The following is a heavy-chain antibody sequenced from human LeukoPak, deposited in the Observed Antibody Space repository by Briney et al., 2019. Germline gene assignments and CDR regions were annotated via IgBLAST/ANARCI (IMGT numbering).Heavy chain of an antibody. CDR3: ARGTMVRGVSAPIDY. Sequence: PGGSLRLSCAASGFTFSSYWMHWVRQAPGKGLVWVSRVNRDGSSTSYADSVKGRFTISRDNAKNTLYLQMNSLRAEDTAVYYCARGTMVRGVSAPIDYWGQGTLVTVSS. D-gene: IGHD3-10*01. CDR2: VNRDGSST. CDR1: GFTFSSYW. J-gene: IGHJ4*02. V-gene: IGHV3-74*01.